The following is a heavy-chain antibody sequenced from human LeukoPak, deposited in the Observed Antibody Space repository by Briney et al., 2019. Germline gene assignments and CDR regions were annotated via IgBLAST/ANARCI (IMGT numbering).Heavy chain of an antibody. Sequence: SETLSLTCTVSGGSISSYHWSWIRQPPGKGLEWIGYTSYSGSTNYNPSLKSRVTISVDTSKNQFSLKLSSVTAADTAVYYCARGYQLPRDNNWFDPWGQGTLVTVSS. D-gene: IGHD2-2*01. CDR1: GGSISSYH. CDR3: ARGYQLPRDNNWFDP. V-gene: IGHV4-59*01. CDR2: TSYSGST. J-gene: IGHJ5*02.